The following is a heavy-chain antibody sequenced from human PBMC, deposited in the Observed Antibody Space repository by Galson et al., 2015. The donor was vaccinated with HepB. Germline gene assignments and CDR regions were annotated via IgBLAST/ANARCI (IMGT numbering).Heavy chain of an antibody. V-gene: IGHV4-39*01. CDR3: ARLLYEYVWGSPGVGYFDL. CDR2: IYYSGST. Sequence: ETLSLTCTVSGGSISSSSYYWGWIRQPPGKGLEWIGSIYYSGSTYYNPSLKSRVTISVDTSKNQFSLKLSSVTAADTAVYYCARLLYEYVWGSPGVGYFDLWGRGTLVTVSS. J-gene: IGHJ2*01. CDR1: GGSISSSSYY. D-gene: IGHD3-16*01.